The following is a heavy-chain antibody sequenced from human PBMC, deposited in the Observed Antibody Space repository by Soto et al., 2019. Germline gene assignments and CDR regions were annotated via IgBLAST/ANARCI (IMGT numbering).Heavy chain of an antibody. D-gene: IGHD5-12*01. CDR2: TKPDGSEK. CDR1: GFTFSNYW. CDR3: ARGYSGYAY. V-gene: IGHV3-7*01. J-gene: IGHJ4*02. Sequence: GSLRLSCAASGFTFSNYWMGWVRQAPGKGLEWVANTKPDGSEKYYVDSVKGRFTISRDSAKDSLYLQMNSLRAEDTAVYYCARGYSGYAYWGQGALVTVSS.